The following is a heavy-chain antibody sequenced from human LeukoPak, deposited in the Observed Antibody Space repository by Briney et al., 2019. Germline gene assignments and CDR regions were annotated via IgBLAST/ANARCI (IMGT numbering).Heavy chain of an antibody. CDR3: ARVDGSPDY. V-gene: IGHV4-59*01. Sequence: SETLSLTCKVSGVSMSRYYWSWLRQSPGRGLEWLGYIYYSGTTNYNPSLKGRVTMSLDTSKNYVSLNLTSMTAADTAVYFCARVDGSPDYWGQGTLVTVSS. CDR1: GVSMSRYY. CDR2: IYYSGTT. J-gene: IGHJ4*02. D-gene: IGHD2-15*01.